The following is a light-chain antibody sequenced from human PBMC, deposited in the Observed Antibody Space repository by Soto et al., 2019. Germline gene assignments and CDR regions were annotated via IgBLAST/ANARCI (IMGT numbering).Light chain of an antibody. J-gene: IGKJ5*01. V-gene: IGKV3-11*01. CDR3: QQRTNWPRVT. CDR1: QSVGNS. CDR2: DTS. Sequence: EIVLSQSPATLSLSPGESATLSCRASQSVGNSLAWYKQRSGQAPRLVIYDTSNRATGIPARFSGSGSGTDFTLTISSLEPEDFAVYYCQQRTNWPRVTFGQGTRLETK.